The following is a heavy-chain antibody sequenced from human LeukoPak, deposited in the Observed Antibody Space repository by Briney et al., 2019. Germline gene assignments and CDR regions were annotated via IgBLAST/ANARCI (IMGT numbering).Heavy chain of an antibody. CDR3: AKDEVGGHFEY. J-gene: IGHJ4*02. CDR2: IKEDGREK. V-gene: IGHV3-7*01. CDR1: GFTFRSYW. Sequence: GGSLRLSCAASGFTFRSYWMSWVRQAPGKGLEWVAKIKEDGREKYYVDSVKGRFTISRDNHKNSLYLQMNSLRAEDTAVYYCAKDEVGGHFEYWGQGTLVTVSS. D-gene: IGHD1-26*01.